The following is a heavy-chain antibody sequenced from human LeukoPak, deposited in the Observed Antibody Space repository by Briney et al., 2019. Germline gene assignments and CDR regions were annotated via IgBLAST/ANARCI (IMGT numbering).Heavy chain of an antibody. CDR1: GGTFISYA. V-gene: IGHV1-69*01. D-gene: IGHD2-2*01. CDR2: IIPIFGTA. J-gene: IGHJ6*04. CDR3: ARDLVVVPAAMSSSWLLDGIDL. Sequence: SVKVSCKASGGTFISYAISWVRQAPGQGLEWMGGIIPIFGTANYAQKFQGRVTITADESTSTAYMELSSLRSADTALYYCARDLVVVPAAMSSSWLLDGIDLWGKGTPVTVSS.